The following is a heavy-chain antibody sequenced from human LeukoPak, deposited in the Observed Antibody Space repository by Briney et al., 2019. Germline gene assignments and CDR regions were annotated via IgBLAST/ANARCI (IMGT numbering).Heavy chain of an antibody. J-gene: IGHJ5*02. CDR3: ASATKTTMIHPPEKNWFDP. CDR2: IIPIFGTA. V-gene: IGHV1-69*06. CDR1: GGTFSSYA. Sequence: GSSVKVSCKASGGTFSSYAISWVRQAPGQGLEWMGGIIPIFGTANYAQKFQGRVTITADKSTSTAYMELSSLRSEDTAVYYCASATKTTMIHPPEKNWFDPWGQGTLVTVSS. D-gene: IGHD3-22*01.